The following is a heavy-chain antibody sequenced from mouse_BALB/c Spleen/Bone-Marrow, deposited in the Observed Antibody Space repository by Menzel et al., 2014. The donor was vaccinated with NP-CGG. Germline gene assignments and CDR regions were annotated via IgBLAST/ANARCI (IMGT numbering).Heavy chain of an antibody. V-gene: IGHV2-6-7*01. Sequence: VQLVESGPGLVAPSQSLSITCTVSGFSLXGYGVNWVRQPPGKGLEWLGMIWGDGSTDYNSALKSRLSISKGNSKSQVFLKMNSLQTDDTARYYCARDTGGSSPFAYWGQGTLVTVSA. CDR3: ARDTGGSSPFAY. J-gene: IGHJ3*01. D-gene: IGHD1-1*01. CDR1: GFSLXGYG. CDR2: IWGDGST.